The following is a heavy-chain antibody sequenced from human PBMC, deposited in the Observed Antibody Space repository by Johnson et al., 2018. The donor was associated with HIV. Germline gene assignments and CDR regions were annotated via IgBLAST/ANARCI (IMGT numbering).Heavy chain of an antibody. Sequence: QVQLVESGGGVVQPGRSLTLSCAASGFTFSSYAMHWVRRAPGKGLAWVAVISYYGSNKYYADSVKGRFTISRDNSKNTLYLQMNSLRAEDTAVYYCARAGQQCLADAFDIWGQGTMVTVSS. D-gene: IGHD6-19*01. CDR2: ISYYGSNK. CDR3: ARAGQQCLADAFDI. CDR1: GFTFSSYA. J-gene: IGHJ3*02. V-gene: IGHV3-30-3*01.